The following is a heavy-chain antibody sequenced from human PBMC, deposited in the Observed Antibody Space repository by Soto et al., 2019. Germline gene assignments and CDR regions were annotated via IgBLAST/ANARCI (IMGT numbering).Heavy chain of an antibody. Sequence: SETLSLTCTASGGSIISYYWSWIRQPPGKGLEWIGYIYYSGSTNYNPSLKSRVTISVDTSKNQFSLKLSSVTAADTAVYYCASGGSCYSRYCYFDYWGQGTLVTVSS. V-gene: IGHV4-59*01. D-gene: IGHD2-15*01. CDR3: ASGGSCYSRYCYFDY. CDR1: GGSIISYY. CDR2: IYYSGST. J-gene: IGHJ4*02.